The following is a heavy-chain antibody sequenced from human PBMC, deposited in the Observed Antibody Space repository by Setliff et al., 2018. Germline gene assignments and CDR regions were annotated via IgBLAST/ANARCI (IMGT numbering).Heavy chain of an antibody. Sequence: LSLTCTVSGGSISSSSYYWGWIRQPPGKGLEWIGSIYYSGSTYYKPSLKSRVTISVDTSKNQFSLKLSSVTAADTAVYYCARVPSYGSGSYYYYYYGMDVWGQGTTVTVSS. J-gene: IGHJ6*02. D-gene: IGHD3-10*01. CDR2: IYYSGST. CDR1: GGSISSSSYY. V-gene: IGHV4-39*07. CDR3: ARVPSYGSGSYYYYYYGMDV.